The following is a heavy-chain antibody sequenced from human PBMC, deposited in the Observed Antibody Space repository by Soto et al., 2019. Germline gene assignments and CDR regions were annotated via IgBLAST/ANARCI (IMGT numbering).Heavy chain of an antibody. CDR2: ICAYNGNT. V-gene: IGHV1-18*01. J-gene: IGHJ3*02. CDR3: ARDCELGRIVGATAFGI. D-gene: IGHD1-26*01. Sequence: ASVKVSCKASGYTFTSYGISWVRQAPGQGLEWMGWICAYNGNTNYAQKLQGRVTMTTDTSTSTAYMELRRLRSDDTAVYYRARDCELGRIVGATAFGICDRVTRFTVSS. CDR1: GYTFTSYG.